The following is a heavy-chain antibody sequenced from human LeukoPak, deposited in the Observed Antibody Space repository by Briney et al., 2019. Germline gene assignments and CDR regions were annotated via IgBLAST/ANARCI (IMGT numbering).Heavy chain of an antibody. CDR3: ARLGSYGEIDY. CDR1: GGSISISSYY. D-gene: IGHD1-26*01. Sequence: SETLSLTCTVSGGSISISSYYWGWIRQTPGKGLEWIGSIYYSGSTCYNPSLKSRVTISVDTSKNQFSLKLSSVTAADTAVYYCARLGSYGEIDYWGQGTLVTVSS. J-gene: IGHJ4*02. V-gene: IGHV4-39*01. CDR2: IYYSGST.